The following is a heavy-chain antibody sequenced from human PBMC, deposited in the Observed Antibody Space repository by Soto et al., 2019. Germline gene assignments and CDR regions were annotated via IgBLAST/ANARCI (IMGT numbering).Heavy chain of an antibody. D-gene: IGHD4-17*01. J-gene: IGHJ4*02. CDR3: AKDTYRGKHGDLSWRCFDY. CDR1: GFTFSSYA. V-gene: IGHV3-23*01. Sequence: GGSLRLSCAASGFTFSSYAMSWVRQAPGKGLEWVSGISGSGGSTYYADSVKGRFTISRDNSKNTLYLQMNSLRAEDTAVYYCAKDTYRGKHGDLSWRCFDYWGQGALVTVSS. CDR2: ISGSGGST.